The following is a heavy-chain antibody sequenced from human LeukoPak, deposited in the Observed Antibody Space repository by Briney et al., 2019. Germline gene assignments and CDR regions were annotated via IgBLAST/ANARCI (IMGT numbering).Heavy chain of an antibody. D-gene: IGHD3-3*01. J-gene: IGHJ6*02. V-gene: IGHV6-1*01. Sequence: SQTLSLTCALSGDSVSSNSAAWNWIRQSPSRGLEWLGRTYYRSKLYNDYAVSVKSRITINPDTSKNQFSLQLNSVTPEDTAVYYCARELNYDFWSGLRHDYYYYGMDVWGQGTTVTVSS. CDR1: GDSVSSNSAA. CDR2: TYYRSKLYN. CDR3: ARELNYDFWSGLRHDYYYYGMDV.